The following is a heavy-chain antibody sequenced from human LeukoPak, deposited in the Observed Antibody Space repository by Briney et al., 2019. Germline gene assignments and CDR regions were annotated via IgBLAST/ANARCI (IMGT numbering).Heavy chain of an antibody. CDR2: ISSGSSTI. CDR1: GFTFSSYE. J-gene: IGHJ4*02. D-gene: IGHD4-17*01. V-gene: IGHV3-48*01. Sequence: GGSLRLSCAASGFTFSSYEMNWVRQAPGKGLEWVSYISSGSSTIYYADSVKGRFTISRDNAKNSLYLQMNSLRAEDTAVYYCARGNDYEDYWGQGTLVTVSS. CDR3: ARGNDYEDY.